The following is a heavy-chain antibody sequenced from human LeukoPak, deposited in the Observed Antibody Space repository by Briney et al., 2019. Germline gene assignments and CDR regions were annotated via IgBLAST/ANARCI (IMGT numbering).Heavy chain of an antibody. D-gene: IGHD3-9*01. Sequence: PGGSLRLSCAASGFTFSSYSMNWVHQAPGKGLEWVSSISSSSSYIYYADSVKGRFTISRDNAKNSLYLQMNSLRAEDTAVYYCARDGDILTGYYPHYYMDVWGKGTTVTVSS. CDR2: ISSSSSYI. CDR3: ARDGDILTGYYPHYYMDV. J-gene: IGHJ6*03. CDR1: GFTFSSYS. V-gene: IGHV3-21*01.